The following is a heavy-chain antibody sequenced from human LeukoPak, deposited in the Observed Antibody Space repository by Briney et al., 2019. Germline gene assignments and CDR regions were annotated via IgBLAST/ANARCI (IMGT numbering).Heavy chain of an antibody. D-gene: IGHD5-18*01. CDR2: ISGSGGST. CDR1: WFPFSHYA. V-gene: IGHV3-23*01. Sequence: PWGSLVLSCSASWFPFSHYAISLVRQAPGEGLEWVSGISGSGGSTYYADSVKGHCTISRDNSKNTLYLQMNSLRAEDTAIYYCAKDLIAYSYGHAGRSNFDYWGQGTLVTVSS. J-gene: IGHJ4*02. CDR3: AKDLIAYSYGHAGRSNFDY.